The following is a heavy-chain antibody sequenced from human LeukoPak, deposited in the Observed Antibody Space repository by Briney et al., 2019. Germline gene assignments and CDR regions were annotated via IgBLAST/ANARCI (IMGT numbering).Heavy chain of an antibody. CDR2: IYSGGST. J-gene: IGHJ4*02. D-gene: IGHD2-8*01. CDR3: AKAFGTNGYFQLPIDF. CDR1: GFTVSSNY. V-gene: IGHV3-53*01. Sequence: GGSLRLSCAASGFTVSSNYMSWVRQAPGKGLEWVSFIYSGGSTYYADSVKGRFTISRDNSRNTLYLQLNDLRAEDTAIYYCAKAFGTNGYFQLPIDFWGQGTLVTVSS.